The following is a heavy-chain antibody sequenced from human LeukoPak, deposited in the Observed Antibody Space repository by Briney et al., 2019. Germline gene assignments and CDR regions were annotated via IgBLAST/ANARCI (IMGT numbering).Heavy chain of an antibody. J-gene: IGHJ4*02. CDR3: ARGAGGYYYDSSGYYY. V-gene: IGHV3-7*01. D-gene: IGHD3-22*01. CDR1: GFTFSSYW. CDR2: IKQDGSEK. Sequence: GGSLRLSCAASGFTFSSYWMSWVRQAPGKGLEWVANIKQDGSEKYYVDSVKGRFTISRDNAKNSLYLQMNSLRAEDTAVYYCARGAGGYYYDSSGYYYWGQGTLVTVSS.